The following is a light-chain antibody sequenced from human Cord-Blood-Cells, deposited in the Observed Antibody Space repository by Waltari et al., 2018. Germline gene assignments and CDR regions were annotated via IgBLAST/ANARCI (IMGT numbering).Light chain of an antibody. Sequence: DIVMTESPDSLAVSLGERATINCKSSQSVLYSSNNKNYLAWYQQKPGHPPKLLIYWESTRESGVPDRFSGSGSETDFTLTISSLQAEDVAVYYCQQYYSTPPTFGQGTKVEIK. J-gene: IGKJ1*01. CDR2: WES. CDR1: QSVLYSSNNKNY. CDR3: QQYYSTPPT. V-gene: IGKV4-1*01.